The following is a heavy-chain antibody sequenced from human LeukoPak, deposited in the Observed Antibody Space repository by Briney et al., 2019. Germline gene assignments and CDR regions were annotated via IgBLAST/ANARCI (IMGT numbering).Heavy chain of an antibody. Sequence: ASVKVSFKASGYTFTSYYMHWVRQAPGQGLEWMGIINPSGGSTSYAQKFQGRVTMTRDMSTSTVYMELSSLRSEDTAVYYCARDFDGLTIFDYWGQGTLVTVSS. CDR2: INPSGGST. CDR3: ARDFDGLTIFDY. V-gene: IGHV1-46*01. D-gene: IGHD1-14*01. J-gene: IGHJ4*02. CDR1: GYTFTSYY.